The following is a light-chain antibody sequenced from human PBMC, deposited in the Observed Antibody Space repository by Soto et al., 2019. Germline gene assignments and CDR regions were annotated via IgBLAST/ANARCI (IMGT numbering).Light chain of an antibody. CDR2: DAS. J-gene: IGKJ5*01. CDR1: QSVGTY. V-gene: IGKV3-11*01. Sequence: EVVLTQSPATLSLSPGERATLSCRASQSVGTYLAWFQQKPGQAPRLLVHDASNRATGIPARFSGSGSGTDFTLTISSLEPEDFAVYCCQQRTASPITFGQGTRLEIK. CDR3: QQRTASPIT.